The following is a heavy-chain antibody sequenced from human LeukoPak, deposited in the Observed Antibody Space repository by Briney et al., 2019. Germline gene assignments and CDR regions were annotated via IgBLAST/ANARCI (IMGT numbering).Heavy chain of an antibody. D-gene: IGHD2-21*02. CDR3: ARDVTQMVTPRFGWFDP. J-gene: IGHJ5*02. CDR2: INRSGSTT. Sequence: GGSLRLSCEASGFTFRDYYVTWIRQVPGQGLEWIGYINRSGSTTYYADSVKGRFTISRDNAKNSLYLQMDSLRAEDTAVYYCARDVTQMVTPRFGWFDPWGQGTLVTVSS. V-gene: IGHV3-11*01. CDR1: GFTFRDYY.